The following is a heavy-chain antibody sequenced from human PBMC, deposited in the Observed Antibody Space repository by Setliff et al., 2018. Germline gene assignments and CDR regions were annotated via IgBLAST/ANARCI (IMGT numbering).Heavy chain of an antibody. V-gene: IGHV1-18*01. CDR2: ISGYNGFI. J-gene: IGHJ4*02. CDR1: GYSLNTYG. Sequence: ASVKVSCKASGYSLNTYGISWVRQAPGQGLEWMGWISGYNGFIIYAQKFQGRVTMTTDTSTNTAYMELRSLRSDDTAMYYCTRLVEFPLEKGFPYDHKDHWGQGTLVTVSS. CDR3: TRLVEFPLEKGFPYDHKDH. D-gene: IGHD3-10*01.